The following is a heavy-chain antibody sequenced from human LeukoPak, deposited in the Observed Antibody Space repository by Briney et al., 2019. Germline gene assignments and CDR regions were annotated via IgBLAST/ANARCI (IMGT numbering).Heavy chain of an antibody. V-gene: IGHV1-8*01. CDR1: GYTFTSYD. CDR3: ARGRSSGWYKWNYYYYGMDV. D-gene: IGHD6-19*01. CDR2: MNPNSGNT. Sequence: GASVKVSCKASGYTFTSYDINWVRQATGQGLEWMGWMNPNSGNTGYAQKFQGRVTMTRNTSISTAYMELSSLRSEDTAVYYCARGRSSGWYKWNYYYYGMDVWGQGTTVTVSS. J-gene: IGHJ6*02.